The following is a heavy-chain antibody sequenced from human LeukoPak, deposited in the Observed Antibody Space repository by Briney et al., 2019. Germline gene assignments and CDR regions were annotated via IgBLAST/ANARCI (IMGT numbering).Heavy chain of an antibody. CDR2: IYYSGST. V-gene: IGHV4-39*01. D-gene: IGHD6-19*01. CDR1: GGSISSSSYF. CDR3: ARLQTSGWYYFHY. Sequence: SETLSLTCTVSGGSISSSSYFWGWIRQPPGKGLEWIGSIYYSGSTYYNPSLKSRVTISVDTSKNQFSLRLSSVTAADTAVYYCARLQTSGWYYFHYWGQGTLVTVSS. J-gene: IGHJ4*02.